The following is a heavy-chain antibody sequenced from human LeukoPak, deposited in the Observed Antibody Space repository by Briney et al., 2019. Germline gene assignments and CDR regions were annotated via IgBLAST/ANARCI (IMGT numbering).Heavy chain of an antibody. CDR3: AKDWSGNYDWSDP. CDR1: GFTFSTYA. D-gene: IGHD3-3*01. V-gene: IGHV3-30*04. J-gene: IGHJ5*02. Sequence: PGGSLRLSCAASGFTFSTYAMYWVRQAPGKGLEWVACIYPDANIKNYADSVKGRFIISRDNSNNTLFLQMNSLRVEYTAVYYCAKDWSGNYDWSDPWGQGTLVTVSS. CDR2: IYPDANIK.